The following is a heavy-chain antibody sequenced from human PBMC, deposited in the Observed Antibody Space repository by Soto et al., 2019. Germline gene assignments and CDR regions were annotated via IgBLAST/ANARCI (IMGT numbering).Heavy chain of an antibody. Sequence: SETLSLTCTVSGDSISSPDYYWSWIRQAPGKGLELIEYVYYRGSIYYTPSFESRVSISVDTSKNQFSLRLTSVTAADSAMYFCTRVTFTPNWFDSWGQGILVTVSS. CDR3: TRVTFTPNWFDS. D-gene: IGHD2-15*01. V-gene: IGHV4-30-4*01. CDR2: VYYRGSI. J-gene: IGHJ5*01. CDR1: GDSISSPDYY.